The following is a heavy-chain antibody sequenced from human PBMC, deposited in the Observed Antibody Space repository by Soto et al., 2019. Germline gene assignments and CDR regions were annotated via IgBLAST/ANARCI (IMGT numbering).Heavy chain of an antibody. V-gene: IGHV3-23*01. J-gene: IGHJ4*02. CDR3: AKGLRYFDWFPRGLDY. CDR1: GFTFSDYD. CDR2: ISGSGSTT. D-gene: IGHD3-9*01. Sequence: QAGGSLRLCCAASGFTFSDYDMSWIRQAPGKGLEWVSYISGSGSTTYYADSVKGRFTISRDNSKNTLYLQMNSLRAEDTAVYYCAKGLRYFDWFPRGLDYWGQGTLVTVSS.